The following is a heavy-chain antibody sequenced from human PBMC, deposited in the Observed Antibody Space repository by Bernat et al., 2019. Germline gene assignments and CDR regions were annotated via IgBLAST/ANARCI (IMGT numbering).Heavy chain of an antibody. CDR2: ISSSSTYT. D-gene: IGHD7-27*01. Sequence: VQLLESGGGLVKPGGSLRLSCAASGFTFSDYYMSWIRQAPGKGLEWVSDISSSSTYTNNADSVKGRFTISRDNAKNSLYLQMNSLRAEDTAVYYCARENWGYFDYWGQGTLVTVSS. CDR1: GFTFSDYY. CDR3: ARENWGYFDY. J-gene: IGHJ4*02. V-gene: IGHV3-11*06.